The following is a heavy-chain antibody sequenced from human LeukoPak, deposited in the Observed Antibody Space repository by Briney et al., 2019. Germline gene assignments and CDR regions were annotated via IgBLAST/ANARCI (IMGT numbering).Heavy chain of an antibody. CDR2: IYPDDSDT. V-gene: IGHV5-51*01. D-gene: IGHD5-18*01. Sequence: GESLQISCKGSGYRFTDYWIAWVRPMPGKGLEWMGTIYPDDSDTRYSPSFQGQVIISADKYISTAYLQWSSLKASDTAMYYCARLPASAMGRNQGFFPHWGQGSLVTVSS. CDR1: GYRFTDYW. CDR3: ARLPASAMGRNQGFFPH. J-gene: IGHJ1*01.